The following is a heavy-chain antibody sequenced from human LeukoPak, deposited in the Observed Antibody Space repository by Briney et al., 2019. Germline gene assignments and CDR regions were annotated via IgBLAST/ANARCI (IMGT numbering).Heavy chain of an antibody. V-gene: IGHV3-30-3*01. CDR1: GFTFSSYA. CDR2: ISYDGSNK. D-gene: IGHD3-10*01. Sequence: GGPLRLSCAASGFTFSSYAMHWVRQAPGKGLEWVAVISYDGSNKYYADSVKGRFTISRDNSKNTLYLQMNSLRAEDTAVYYCALLWFGESAYFDYWGQGTLVTVSS. J-gene: IGHJ4*02. CDR3: ALLWFGESAYFDY.